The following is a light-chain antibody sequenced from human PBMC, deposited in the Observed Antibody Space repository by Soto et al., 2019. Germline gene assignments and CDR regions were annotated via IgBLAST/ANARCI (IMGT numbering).Light chain of an antibody. V-gene: IGKV2-28*01. CDR1: QSLLHSNGYHY. Sequence: VMTHSPLSLPFPPGEPASISCSSSQSLLHSNGYHYLDWYLQKPGQSPQLLFYLASDRASGIPDRFSGSGSGTDFTLKISRLKSEDFAIYHSQQYYDWPLTFGQGTRLDIK. CDR2: LAS. J-gene: IGKJ5*01. CDR3: QQYYDWPLT.